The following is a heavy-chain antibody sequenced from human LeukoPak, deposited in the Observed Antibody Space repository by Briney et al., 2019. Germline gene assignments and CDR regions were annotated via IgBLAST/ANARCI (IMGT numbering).Heavy chain of an antibody. V-gene: IGHV1-2*02. Sequence: ASVKVSCKASGYTFTGYYMHWVRQAPGQGLEWMGWINPNSGGTGYAQKFQGRVTITRNTSISTAYMELSSLRSEDTAVYYCARDNSSWYHWFDPWGHGTLVTVSS. CDR3: ARDNSSWYHWFDP. CDR1: GYTFTGYY. J-gene: IGHJ5*02. CDR2: INPNSGGT. D-gene: IGHD6-13*01.